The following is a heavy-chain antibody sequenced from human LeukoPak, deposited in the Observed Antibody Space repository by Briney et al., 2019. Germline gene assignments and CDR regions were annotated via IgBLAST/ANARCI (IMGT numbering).Heavy chain of an antibody. CDR1: GFTFSSYS. CDR2: ISYDGSDK. D-gene: IGHD3-10*01. Sequence: PGGSLTLSCAASGFTFSSYSLHWVRQAPGKGLEWVAIISYDGSDKYYADSVKGRFTISRDNSNNTLYLQMTGLRDEDTAVYYCARDSNYYGSGSYLGDWGQGTLVTVSS. J-gene: IGHJ4*02. CDR3: ARDSNYYGSGSYLGD. V-gene: IGHV3-30*01.